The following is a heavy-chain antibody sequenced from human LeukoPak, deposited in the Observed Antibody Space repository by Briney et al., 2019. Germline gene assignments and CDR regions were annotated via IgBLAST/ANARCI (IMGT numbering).Heavy chain of an antibody. CDR2: INPSGGST. V-gene: IGHV1-46*01. Sequence: ASVKVSCKASGYTFTSYGISWVRQAPGQGLEWMGIINPSGGSTSYAQKFQGRVTMTRDMSTSTVYMELSSLRSEDTAVYYCAREAVTGRSPEWSYFDYWGQGTLVTVSS. CDR1: GYTFTSYG. D-gene: IGHD1-14*01. CDR3: AREAVTGRSPEWSYFDY. J-gene: IGHJ4*02.